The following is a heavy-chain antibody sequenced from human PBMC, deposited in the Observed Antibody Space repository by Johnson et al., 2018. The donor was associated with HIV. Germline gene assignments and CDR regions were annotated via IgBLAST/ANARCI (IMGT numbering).Heavy chain of an antibody. CDR2: IYSGGST. CDR1: GFTVSSNY. Sequence: VQLVESGGGLVQRGGSLRLSCAASGFTVSSNYMTWVRQAPGKGLEWVSVIYSGGSTYYADSVKGRFTISRDNSKNTLYLQMNSLRAEDTAVYYCARDVTKDAFDIWGQGTMVTVSS. J-gene: IGHJ3*02. CDR3: ARDVTKDAFDI. V-gene: IGHV3-66*01. D-gene: IGHD4-17*01.